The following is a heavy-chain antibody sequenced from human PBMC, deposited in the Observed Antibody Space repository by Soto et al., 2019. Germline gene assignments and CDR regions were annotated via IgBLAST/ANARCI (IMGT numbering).Heavy chain of an antibody. V-gene: IGHV4-39*01. J-gene: IGHJ2*01. CDR2: IYNSGST. Sequence: QLQLQESGPGLVKPSETLSLTCTVCGGSISSSSYYWGWIRQPPGKGLEWIGSIYNSGSTYYNPALKSRVTLSVATSKNQFSLKLSPVTAADTAVYYCARLGSRGLDVDFDLWGRGTLVTVSS. CDR3: ARLGSRGLDVDFDL. CDR1: GGSISSSSYY. D-gene: IGHD6-19*01.